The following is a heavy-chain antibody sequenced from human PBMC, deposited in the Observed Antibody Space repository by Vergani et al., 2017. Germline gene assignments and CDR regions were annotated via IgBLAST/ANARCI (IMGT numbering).Heavy chain of an antibody. CDR3: AKDVRDYNLGSGTYSTTFDY. CDR1: GITFWKFG. V-gene: IGHV3-9*01. Sequence: EVDLVESGGGLAQPGGSLRLSCEASGITFWKFGMHWVRQGPGKGLEWVSGISWNSGAVDYADSVRGRFTISRDNAKNSLFLEMNSLRFEDTAVYFCAKDVRDYNLGSGTYSTTFDYWGQGTLVTVSS. J-gene: IGHJ4*02. CDR2: ISWNSGAV. D-gene: IGHD3-10*01.